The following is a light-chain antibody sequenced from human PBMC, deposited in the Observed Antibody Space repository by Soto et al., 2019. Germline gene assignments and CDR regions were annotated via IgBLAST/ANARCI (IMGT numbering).Light chain of an antibody. Sequence: QSVLTQPASVSGSPGQSITISCTGTSSDVGGYNYVSWYQQQPGKAPKFMIYDVTNRPSGVSNRFSGSKSGNTASLTISGLQAEDEADYYCCSYTTSNTRKTVFGTGTKVTVL. J-gene: IGLJ1*01. CDR3: CSYTTSNTRKTV. CDR2: DVT. CDR1: SSDVGGYNY. V-gene: IGLV2-14*01.